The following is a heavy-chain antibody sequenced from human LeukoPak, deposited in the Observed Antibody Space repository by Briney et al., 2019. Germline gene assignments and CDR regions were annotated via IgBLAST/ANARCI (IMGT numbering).Heavy chain of an antibody. CDR1: GDSIISHY. CDR3: AKARFTAEDAFDV. D-gene: IGHD1-14*01. Sequence: SETLSLTCAVSGDSIISHYWSWIRQPPGRGPEWIGYMYYTGYTKYNPSLKSRVSMSVDVSQNHFSLKLTSVTAADTAVYYCAKARFTAEDAFDVWGQGSMVTVSS. J-gene: IGHJ3*01. CDR2: MYYTGYT. V-gene: IGHV4-59*11.